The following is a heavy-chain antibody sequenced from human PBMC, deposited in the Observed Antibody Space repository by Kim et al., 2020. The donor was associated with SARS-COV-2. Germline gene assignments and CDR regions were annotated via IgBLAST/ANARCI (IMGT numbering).Heavy chain of an antibody. CDR1: GYTFTGYY. D-gene: IGHD4-4*01. CDR2: INPNSGGT. V-gene: IGHV1-2*02. Sequence: ASVKVSCKASGYTFTGYYMHWVRQAPGQGLEWMGWINPNSGGTNYAQKFQGRVTMTRDTSISTAYMELSRLRSDDTAVYYCARVSVTTGSWYFDLWGRGTLVTVSS. CDR3: ARVSVTTGSWYFDL. J-gene: IGHJ2*01.